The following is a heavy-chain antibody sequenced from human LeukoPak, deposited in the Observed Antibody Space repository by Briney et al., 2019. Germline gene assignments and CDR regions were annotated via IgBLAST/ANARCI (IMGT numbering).Heavy chain of an antibody. Sequence: SETLSLTCTVSGGSISSSSYYWGWIRQPPGKGLEWIGSIYYSGSTYYNPSLKSRVTISVDTSKNQFSLKLSSVTAADTAVYYCARVTSKYYFDYWDQGTLVTVSS. V-gene: IGHV4-39*01. J-gene: IGHJ4*02. CDR1: GGSISSSSYY. CDR3: ARVTSKYYFDY. CDR2: IYYSGST. D-gene: IGHD4-11*01.